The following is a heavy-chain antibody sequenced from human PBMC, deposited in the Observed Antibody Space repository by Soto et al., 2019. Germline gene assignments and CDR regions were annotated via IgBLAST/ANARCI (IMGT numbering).Heavy chain of an antibody. Sequence: ASVKVSCKASGYTFTSYGISWVRQAPGQGLEWMGWISAYNGNTNYAQKLQGRVTMTTDTSTSTAYMELRSLRSDDTAVYYCAREKGLLWFGELSQKNWFDPWRQGTLVTVSS. V-gene: IGHV1-18*04. J-gene: IGHJ5*02. D-gene: IGHD3-10*01. CDR2: ISAYNGNT. CDR1: GYTFTSYG. CDR3: AREKGLLWFGELSQKNWFDP.